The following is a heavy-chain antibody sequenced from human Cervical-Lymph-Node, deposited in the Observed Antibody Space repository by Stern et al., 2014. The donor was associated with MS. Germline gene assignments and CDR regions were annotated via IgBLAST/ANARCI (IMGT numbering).Heavy chain of an antibody. CDR3: AREAVAADNNWFDP. J-gene: IGHJ5*02. V-gene: IGHV4-61*02. CDR1: GGSISSGSYY. D-gene: IGHD6-19*01. Sequence: QVQLQESGPGLVKPSQTLSLTCTVSGGSISSGSYYWSWIRQPAGKGLEWIWRIYTSGRTKYNPSLKSRVTISVDMSKNQLFLKLSAVTAADTAVYYCAREAVAADNNWFDPWGQGTLVTVSS. CDR2: IYTSGRT.